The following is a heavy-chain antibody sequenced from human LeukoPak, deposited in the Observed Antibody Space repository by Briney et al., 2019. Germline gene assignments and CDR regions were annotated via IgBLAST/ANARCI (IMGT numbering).Heavy chain of an antibody. V-gene: IGHV1-18*01. CDR1: GYTFTSYG. J-gene: IGHJ4*02. Sequence: AXVKVSCKASGYTFTSYGISWVRQAPGQGLEWMGWISAYNGNTNYAKKLQGRVTMTTDTSTSTAYMELRSLRSDDTAVYYCARVYCSGGSCYSSFGGYFDYWGQGTLVTVSS. CDR2: ISAYNGNT. D-gene: IGHD2-15*01. CDR3: ARVYCSGGSCYSSFGGYFDY.